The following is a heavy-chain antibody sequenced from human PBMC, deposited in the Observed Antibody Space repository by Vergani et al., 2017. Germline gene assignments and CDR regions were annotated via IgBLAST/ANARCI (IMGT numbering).Heavy chain of an antibody. CDR3: ARETTVGTFRVGVGMDV. CDR1: GGSISSSSYY. V-gene: IGHV4-39*02. J-gene: IGHJ6*02. CDR2: IYYSGST. D-gene: IGHD4-23*01. Sequence: QLQLQESGPGLVKPSETLSLTCTVSGGSISSSSYYWGWIRQPPGKGLEWIGSIYYSGSTYYNPSLKSRVTISVDTSKNQFSLKLSSVTAADTAVYYCARETTVGTFRVGVGMDVWGQGTTVTVSS.